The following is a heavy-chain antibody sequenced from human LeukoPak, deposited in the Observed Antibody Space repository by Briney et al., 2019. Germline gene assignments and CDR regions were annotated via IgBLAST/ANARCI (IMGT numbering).Heavy chain of an antibody. CDR3: AKDFGEAAFDI. Sequence: GGSLRLSCSASGFSFSSYAMYWVRQAPGKGLEYVSAITSNGGSAYYAGFVKGRFTISRDNSRNTLYLQMSSLRAEDTAVYYCAKDFGEAAFDIWGQGTMVTVSS. CDR1: GFSFSSYA. CDR2: ITSNGGSA. V-gene: IGHV3-64D*06. D-gene: IGHD3-10*01. J-gene: IGHJ3*02.